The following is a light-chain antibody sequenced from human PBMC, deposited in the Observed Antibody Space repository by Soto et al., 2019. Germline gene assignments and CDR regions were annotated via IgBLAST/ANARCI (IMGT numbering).Light chain of an antibody. J-gene: IGLJ1*01. CDR1: SRDVGGYNY. CDR3: NSYTTSNTRQIV. V-gene: IGLV2-14*01. Sequence: QSALTQPASVSGSPGQSITISCTGTSRDVGGYNYVSWYQQHPGKAPKFMIYDVSNRPSGVSTRFSGSKSGNTASLTISGLQAEDEAEYYCNSYTTSNTRQIVFGTGTKLTVL. CDR2: DVS.